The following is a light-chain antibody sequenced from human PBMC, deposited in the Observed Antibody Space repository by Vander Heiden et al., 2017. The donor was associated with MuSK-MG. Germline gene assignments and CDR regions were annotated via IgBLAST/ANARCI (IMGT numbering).Light chain of an antibody. CDR2: GAS. CDR3: QQYKNWPPGLT. Sequence: EIVMTQSPATLSVSPGERATLSCRASQSVSSNLAWYQQKPGQAPRLLIYGASTRATGIPARFSGSGSGTEFTLTISSLQSEDFAVYYCQQYKNWPPGLTFGGGTKVEIK. CDR1: QSVSSN. V-gene: IGKV3-15*01. J-gene: IGKJ4*01.